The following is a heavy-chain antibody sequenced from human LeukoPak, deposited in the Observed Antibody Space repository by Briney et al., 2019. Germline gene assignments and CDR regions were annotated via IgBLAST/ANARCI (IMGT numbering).Heavy chain of an antibody. CDR2: IYYSGST. CDR3: ARGDSSGYPDY. CDR1: GGSISSGGYY. Sequence: SETLSLTCTVSGGSISSGGYYWSWIRQHPGKGLEWIGYIYYSGSTYYNPSLKSRVTVSVDKSKNQFSLKLNSVTAADTAVYYCARGDSSGYPDYWGQGTLVTVSS. J-gene: IGHJ4*02. V-gene: IGHV4-31*03. D-gene: IGHD3-22*01.